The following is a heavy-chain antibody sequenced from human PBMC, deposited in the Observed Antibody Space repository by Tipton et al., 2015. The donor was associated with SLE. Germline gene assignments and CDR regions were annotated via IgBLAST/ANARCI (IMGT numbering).Heavy chain of an antibody. V-gene: IGHV3-30*02. J-gene: IGHJ3*02. D-gene: IGHD6-6*01. CDR2: IRYDGGNK. Sequence: SLRLSCAASGFTFSSYGMHWVRQAPGKGLEWAAFIRYDGGNKYYADSVKGRFTISRDNSKNTLYLQMNSLRAEDTAVYYCARVGNSIAARSDDAFDIWGQGTMGTVSS. CDR1: GFTFSSYG. CDR3: ARVGNSIAARSDDAFDI.